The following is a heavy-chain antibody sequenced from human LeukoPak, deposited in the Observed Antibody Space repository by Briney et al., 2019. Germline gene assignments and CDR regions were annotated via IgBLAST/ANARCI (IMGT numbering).Heavy chain of an antibody. J-gene: IGHJ6*02. CDR1: GYTFTSYG. Sequence: ASVKVSCKASGYTFTSYGISWVRQAPGQELEWMGWISAYNGNTNYAQKLQGRVTMTTDTSTSTAYMELRSLRSDDTAVYYCARVLHYYDSSGYYSLYYYYGMDVWGQGTTVTVSS. V-gene: IGHV1-18*01. D-gene: IGHD3-22*01. CDR3: ARVLHYYDSSGYYSLYYYYGMDV. CDR2: ISAYNGNT.